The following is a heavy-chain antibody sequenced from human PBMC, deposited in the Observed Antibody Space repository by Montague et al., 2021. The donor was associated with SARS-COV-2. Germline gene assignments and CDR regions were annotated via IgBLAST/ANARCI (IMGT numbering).Heavy chain of an antibody. CDR2: VSHSGDT. V-gene: IGHV4-59*01. J-gene: IGHJ5*02. CDR1: GGSISGYY. Sequence: SETLSLTCTVSGGSISGYYWGWIRQPPGKGLEWIGYVSHSGDTDYNPSLKRRVSLSVDTSKNQFYLKLDSVTAADTAVYFCARDHWDISNWYAVHWFDPWGQGTLVAVSS. CDR3: ARDHWDISNWYAVHWFDP. D-gene: IGHD6-13*01.